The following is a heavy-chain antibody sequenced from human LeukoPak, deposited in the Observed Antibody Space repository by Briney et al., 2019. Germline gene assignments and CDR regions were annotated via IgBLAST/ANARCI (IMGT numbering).Heavy chain of an antibody. D-gene: IGHD2-15*01. CDR1: GFTFRIYW. CDR2: ISSSGSTI. V-gene: IGHV3-48*04. CDR3: ARDRDSGQLLRPYKGNYYYYGMDV. J-gene: IGHJ6*02. Sequence: GGSLRLSCAASGFTFRIYWMTWVRQAPGKGLEWVSYISSSGSTIYYADSVKGRFTISRDNAKNSLYLQMNSLRAEDTAVYYCARDRDSGQLLRPYKGNYYYYGMDVWGQGTTVTVSS.